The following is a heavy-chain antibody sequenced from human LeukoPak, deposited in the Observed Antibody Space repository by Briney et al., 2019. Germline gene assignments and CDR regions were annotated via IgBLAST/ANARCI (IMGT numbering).Heavy chain of an antibody. D-gene: IGHD3-10*01. CDR1: GFTFDDYA. Sequence: SRSLRLSCAASGFTFDDYAMHWVRQAPGKGLEWVSGISWNSGSIGYADSVKGRFTISRDNAKNSLYLQMNSLRAEDTALYYCAKDSSGYGSGSYIYDYWGQGTLVTVSS. V-gene: IGHV3-9*01. CDR3: AKDSSGYGSGSYIYDY. J-gene: IGHJ4*02. CDR2: ISWNSGSI.